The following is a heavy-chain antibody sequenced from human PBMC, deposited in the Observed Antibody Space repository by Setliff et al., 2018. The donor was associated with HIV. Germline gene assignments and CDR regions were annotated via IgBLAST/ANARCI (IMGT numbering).Heavy chain of an antibody. CDR2: ILSTGERT. CDR1: GFTFSNYA. Sequence: GGSLRLSCAASGFTFSNYAMSWVRQAPGEGLEWVSAILSTGERTFYADSVKGRFTISRDNSKNTVYLQMNSLRAEDTAVYYCAKGPGYSSSWYYFNYWGQGTLVTV. D-gene: IGHD6-13*01. J-gene: IGHJ4*02. V-gene: IGHV3-23*01. CDR3: AKGPGYSSSWYYFNY.